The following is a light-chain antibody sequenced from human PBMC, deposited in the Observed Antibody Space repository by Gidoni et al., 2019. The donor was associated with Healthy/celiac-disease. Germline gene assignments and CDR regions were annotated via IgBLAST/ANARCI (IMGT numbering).Light chain of an antibody. CDR3: QVWDGSSDRPV. J-gene: IGLJ3*02. Sequence: SYVLTQLPSVLAAPGQTARITCGGNNIGSKSVHWYQQKPGQAPVLVVYDDSDRPSGIPERFSGSSSGNTATLTISRVGAGDEADYYCQVWDGSSDRPVFGGGTKLTVL. CDR1: NIGSKS. V-gene: IGLV3-21*02. CDR2: DDS.